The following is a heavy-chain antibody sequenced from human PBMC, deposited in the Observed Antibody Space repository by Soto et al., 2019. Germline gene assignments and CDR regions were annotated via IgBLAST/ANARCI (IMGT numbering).Heavy chain of an antibody. V-gene: IGHV4-59*01. Sequence: QVQLQESGPGLVKPSETLSLNCTVSGGSIKNFYWSWIRQPPGKGLEWIGYIYYSGSTNYNPSLKSRVTISVDPSKNHFSLKLSSVTAADTAVYYCARDSGYDPQTLDYWGQGTLVTVSS. CDR3: ARDSGYDPQTLDY. J-gene: IGHJ4*02. CDR2: IYYSGST. D-gene: IGHD5-12*01. CDR1: GGSIKNFY.